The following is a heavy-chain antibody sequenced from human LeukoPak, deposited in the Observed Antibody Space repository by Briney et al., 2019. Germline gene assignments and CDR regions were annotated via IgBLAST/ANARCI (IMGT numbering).Heavy chain of an antibody. CDR1: GGSVSTSGYL. Sequence: ASQTLSLTCAVSGGSVSTSGYLWARIRQHPGKGLEYIGYIDHSGSTNYNPSLKSRLTISADTSKNQFSLKLSSVTAADTAVYYCARDGWPTFDYWGQGTLVTVSS. V-gene: IGHV4-31*11. J-gene: IGHJ4*02. CDR3: ARDGWPTFDY. CDR2: IDHSGST. D-gene: IGHD2-15*01.